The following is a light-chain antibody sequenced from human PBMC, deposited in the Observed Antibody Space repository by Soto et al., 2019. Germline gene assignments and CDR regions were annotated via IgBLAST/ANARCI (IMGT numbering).Light chain of an antibody. CDR3: QKYNSAPRT. CDR2: AAS. V-gene: IGKV1-27*01. CDR1: QDISNY. J-gene: IGKJ3*01. Sequence: DIQMTQSPSSLSASIGDSVTITCRASQDISNYLAWYQQRPGQIPELLIYAASTLQSGVPSRFSGSGSGTDFTLTISSLQPEDVATYYCQKYNSAPRTFGPGTKVDLK.